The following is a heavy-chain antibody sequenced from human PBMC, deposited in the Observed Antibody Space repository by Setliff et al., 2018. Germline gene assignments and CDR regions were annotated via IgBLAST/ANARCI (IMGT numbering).Heavy chain of an antibody. J-gene: IGHJ4*02. CDR1: GFTFSDYY. Sequence: GGSLRLSCAASGFTFSDYYMSWIRQAPGKGLEWVSYITSSGTTTFYTDSVEGRFTISRDNAKNTLYLQMNSLGAEDTAVYYCARDSYTSPDYWGQGTLVTVSS. D-gene: IGHD6-13*01. V-gene: IGHV3-11*04. CDR3: ARDSYTSPDY. CDR2: ITSSGTTT.